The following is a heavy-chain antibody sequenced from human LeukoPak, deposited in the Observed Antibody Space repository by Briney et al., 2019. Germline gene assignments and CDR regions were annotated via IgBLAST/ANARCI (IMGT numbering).Heavy chain of an antibody. D-gene: IGHD3-22*01. CDR2: IVVGSGNT. V-gene: IGHV1-58*02. CDR3: AVRGGYYDSSGYYYDFDY. Sequence: SVKVSCKASGFTFTISAMQWVRQARGQRLEWIGWIVVGSGNTNYAQKFQERVTITRDMSTSTAYMELSSLRSEDTAVYYCAVRGGYYDSSGYYYDFDYWGQGTLVTVSS. CDR1: GFTFTISA. J-gene: IGHJ4*02.